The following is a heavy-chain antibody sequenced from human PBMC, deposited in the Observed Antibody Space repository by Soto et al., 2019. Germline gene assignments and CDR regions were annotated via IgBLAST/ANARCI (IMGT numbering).Heavy chain of an antibody. CDR2: FHFSGST. CDR3: ARASGYSYGYDDFFDN. V-gene: IGHV4-59*01. Sequence: SETLSLTCTVSGGSINGYYWTWLRQSPTNGLEWIGYFHFSGSTRYNPSLESRLTISADTSKNQISLTLSSVTAADTAVYYCARASGYSYGYDDFFDNWGQGTLVTVSS. CDR1: GGSINGYY. D-gene: IGHD5-18*01. J-gene: IGHJ4*01.